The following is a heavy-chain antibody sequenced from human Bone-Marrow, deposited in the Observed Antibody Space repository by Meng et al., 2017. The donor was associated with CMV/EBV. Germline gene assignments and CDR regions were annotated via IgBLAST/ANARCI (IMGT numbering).Heavy chain of an antibody. CDR3: ARCCYYGGPDH. CDR2: ISVNNGDT. CDR1: GYAFTGHA. Sequence: ASVKVSCKGSGYAFTGHAITWVRQAPGQGLEWMGYISVNNGDTAYAQKFQGRVTMTTNTSTSTVYMELRSLRSDDTAVYYCARCCYYGGPDHWGQGKLVTVSS. J-gene: IGHJ4*02. V-gene: IGHV1-18*01. D-gene: IGHD2-21*01.